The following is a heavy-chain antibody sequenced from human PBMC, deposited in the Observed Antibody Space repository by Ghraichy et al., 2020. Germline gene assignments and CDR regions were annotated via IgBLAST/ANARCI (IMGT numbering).Heavy chain of an antibody. Sequence: GGSLRLSCAASGFTFSSYAMSWVRQAPGKGLEWVSAISGSGGFTYYADSVKGRITISRDNSKNTLYLQMNSLRAEDTAVYYCANSVRFTGRFDYWGQGTLVTVSS. J-gene: IGHJ4*02. CDR1: GFTFSSYA. CDR3: ANSVRFTGRFDY. V-gene: IGHV3-23*01. D-gene: IGHD3-10*01. CDR2: ISGSGGFT.